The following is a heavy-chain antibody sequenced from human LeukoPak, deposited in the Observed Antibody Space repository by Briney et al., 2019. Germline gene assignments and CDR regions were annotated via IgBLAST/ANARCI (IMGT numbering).Heavy chain of an antibody. Sequence: GASVKISCKTSGYIFTDYYIHWVRQAPGQGLEWMVILNSSGGSTTYAQKFQGRITMTRDASTRTVYMELRSLRSEDTAVYYCARDRWELPYYFDYWGQGTLVTVSS. CDR1: GYIFTDYY. V-gene: IGHV1-46*01. D-gene: IGHD1-26*01. CDR2: LNSSGGST. CDR3: ARDRWELPYYFDY. J-gene: IGHJ4*02.